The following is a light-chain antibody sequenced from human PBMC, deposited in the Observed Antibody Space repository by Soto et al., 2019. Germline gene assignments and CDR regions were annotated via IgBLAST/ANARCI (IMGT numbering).Light chain of an antibody. CDR1: QIVSNV. CDR2: DVS. Sequence: DIQMTQSPTTLSASVGDRVTITCRASQIVSNVLAWFQQKPGKGPELLIYDVSNLQSGVPSRFSGSGSGTEFTLTISSLQPEDFATYYCLQHNTYPWTFGQGTKVDIK. CDR3: LQHNTYPWT. J-gene: IGKJ1*01. V-gene: IGKV1-17*01.